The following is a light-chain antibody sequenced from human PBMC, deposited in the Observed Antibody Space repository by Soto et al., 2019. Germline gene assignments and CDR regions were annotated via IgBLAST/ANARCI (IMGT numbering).Light chain of an antibody. J-gene: IGLJ1*01. CDR3: AAWDDSPDGYV. CDR1: SSNIGTNT. CDR2: SNN. V-gene: IGLV1-44*01. Sequence: QSVLTQAPSASGTPGQRVTISCYGSSSNIGTNTVNWYQQLPGTAPKLLIYSNNQRPSGVTDRFSGSKSGTSASLAISGLQSEEEADYYCAAWDDSPDGYVFGTGTKLTVL.